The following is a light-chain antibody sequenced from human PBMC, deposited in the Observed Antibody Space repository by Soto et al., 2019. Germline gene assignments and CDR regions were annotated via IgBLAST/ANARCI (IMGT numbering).Light chain of an antibody. J-gene: IGKJ4*01. Sequence: DIQMTQSPSPLSASVGDRVTITCRTSQDISNYLAWYQQKPGKVPKLLIYAASTLQSGVPSRFSGGGSGTDFSLTISSLQPEDVATYYCQKYNSAPHTFGGGTKVEIQ. CDR3: QKYNSAPHT. V-gene: IGKV1-27*01. CDR2: AAS. CDR1: QDISNY.